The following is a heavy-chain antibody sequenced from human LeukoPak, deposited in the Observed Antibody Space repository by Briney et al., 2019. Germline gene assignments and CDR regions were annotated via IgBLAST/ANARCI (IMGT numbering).Heavy chain of an antibody. CDR3: ARSGVGGILTGYLRD. J-gene: IGHJ4*02. CDR1: GGSFSGYY. Sequence: PSETLSLTCAVSGGSFSGYYWSWIRQPPGKGLEWIGEINHSGSTNYNPSLKSRVTISVDTSKNQFSLKLSSVTAADTAVYYCARSGVGGILTGYLRDWAQGTLVTVSS. D-gene: IGHD3-9*01. V-gene: IGHV4-34*01. CDR2: INHSGST.